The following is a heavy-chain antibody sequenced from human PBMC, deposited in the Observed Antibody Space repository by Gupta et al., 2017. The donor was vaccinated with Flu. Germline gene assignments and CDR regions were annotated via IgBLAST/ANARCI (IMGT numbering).Heavy chain of an antibody. CDR2: ITGGGGTT. CDR3: AKHWTVVAGTRPYFDS. CDR1: GFTFGSYA. D-gene: IGHD6-19*01. V-gene: IGHV3-23*01. Sequence: DVQLLESGGGLVQPGGSLRLSCAASGFTFGSYAMTWVRQAPGKGLEWVSSITGGGGTTHYTDSVKGRFTISRDNSKNTLFLVVDSLRVEDTAIYYCAKHWTVVAGTRPYFDSWGQGTLVTVFS. J-gene: IGHJ4*02.